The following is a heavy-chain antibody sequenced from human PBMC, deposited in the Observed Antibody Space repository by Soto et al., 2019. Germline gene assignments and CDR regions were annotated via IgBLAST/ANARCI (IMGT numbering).Heavy chain of an antibody. CDR1: GYTFTSYD. CDR2: MNPNSGNT. D-gene: IGHD6-19*01. V-gene: IGHV1-8*01. J-gene: IGHJ6*02. Sequence: QVQLVQSGAEVKKPGASVKVSCKASGYTFTSYDINWVRQATGQGLEWMGWMNPNSGNTGYAQKFQGRVTMTRNTSISTAYMELSSLRSEDTAVYYCARTRTGSGWSTNGMDVWGQGTTVTVSS. CDR3: ARTRTGSGWSTNGMDV.